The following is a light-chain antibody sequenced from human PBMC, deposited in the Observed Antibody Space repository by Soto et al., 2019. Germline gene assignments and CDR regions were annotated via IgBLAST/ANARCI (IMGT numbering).Light chain of an antibody. J-gene: IGLJ3*02. CDR1: RSNIRSNT. V-gene: IGLV1-44*01. CDR2: NNN. CDR3: AAWDDSLTGRV. Sequence: QSVLTQPPSASGTPGQRVTISCSGSRSNIRSNTVNWYQQLPGTAPKLLIYNNNQRPSGVPDRFSGSKSGTSASLAISGLQSEDEADYYCAAWDDSLTGRVFGGGTKVTVL.